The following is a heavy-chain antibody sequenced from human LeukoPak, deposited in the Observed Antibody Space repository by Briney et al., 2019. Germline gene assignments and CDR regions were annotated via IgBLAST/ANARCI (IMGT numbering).Heavy chain of an antibody. CDR1: GGSFSGYY. CDR3: AKSNGYGLVDI. CDR2: INHSGST. V-gene: IGHV4-34*01. D-gene: IGHD3-10*01. Sequence: SETLSLTCAVYGGSFSGYYWSWIRQPPGKGLEWIGEINHSGSTNYNPSLKSRVTISVDTSKIQFSLKLSSVTAADTAVYYCAKSNGYGLVDIWGQGTMVTVSS. J-gene: IGHJ3*02.